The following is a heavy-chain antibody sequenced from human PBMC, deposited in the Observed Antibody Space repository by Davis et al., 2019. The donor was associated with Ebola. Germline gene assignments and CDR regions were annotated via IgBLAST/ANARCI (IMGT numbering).Heavy chain of an antibody. J-gene: IGHJ4*02. CDR3: ARGLSGTYGFDY. CDR1: GFTVSSNY. D-gene: IGHD1-26*01. V-gene: IGHV3-74*01. CDR2: INSDGSRT. Sequence: GSLRLSCAVSGFTVSSNYMSWVRQAPGKGLEWVSRINSDGSRTNYADSVKGRFTISRDNAKNTLFLQMNSLRVDDTAVYYCARGLSGTYGFDYWGQGTLVTVSS.